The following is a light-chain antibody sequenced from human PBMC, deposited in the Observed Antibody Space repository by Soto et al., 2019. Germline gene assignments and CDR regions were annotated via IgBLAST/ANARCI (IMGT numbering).Light chain of an antibody. CDR3: AAWDDSLSGPHNCV. V-gene: IGLV1-47*01. CDR1: SSNIATNY. J-gene: IGLJ1*01. CDR2: RNN. Sequence: QSVLTQPPSASGTPGQRVTISCSGSSSNIATNYVYWYQQLPGTAPKLLIYRNNRRPSGVPDRFSASKSGTSASLAISGLRSEDEADYYCAAWDDSLSGPHNCVFGTGTKVTVL.